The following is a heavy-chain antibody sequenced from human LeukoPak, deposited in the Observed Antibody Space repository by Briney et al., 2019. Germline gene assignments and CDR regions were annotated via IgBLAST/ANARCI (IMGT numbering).Heavy chain of an antibody. Sequence: GASVKVSCKASGYTFTGYYIHWVRQAPGQGLEWMGIINPSGGSTSYAQKFQGRVTMARDTSTSTVYMELSSLRSEDTAVYYCARGGTLTLIVGATSIWGQGTLVTVSS. V-gene: IGHV1-46*01. CDR2: INPSGGST. J-gene: IGHJ4*02. D-gene: IGHD1-26*01. CDR1: GYTFTGYY. CDR3: ARGGTLTLIVGATSI.